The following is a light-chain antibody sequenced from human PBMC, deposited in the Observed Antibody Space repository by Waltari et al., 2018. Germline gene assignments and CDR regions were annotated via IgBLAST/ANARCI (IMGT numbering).Light chain of an antibody. J-gene: IGKJ1*01. Sequence: DIQMTQSPSTLSASVGDRVPITCRASQSISRWLVWYQQKPGKAPKLLIYKASSLESGVPSRFSGSGSGTEFTLTITSLQPDDFATYYCQQYNGYSETFGQGTKVEIK. CDR1: QSISRW. V-gene: IGKV1-5*03. CDR2: KAS. CDR3: QQYNGYSET.